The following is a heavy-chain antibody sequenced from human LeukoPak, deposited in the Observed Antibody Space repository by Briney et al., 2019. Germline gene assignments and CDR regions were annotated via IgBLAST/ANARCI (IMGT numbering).Heavy chain of an antibody. J-gene: IGHJ6*02. CDR3: AKDRGVYAETYYYYGMDV. V-gene: IGHV3-30*18. Sequence: GGSLRLSCAASGFTVSSYVMHWVRQAPGKGLEWVAVISYDGRNKYYADSVKGRFTISRDNSKNTLYLQMNSLRAEDTAVYYCAKDRGVYAETYYYYGMDVWGQGTTVTVSS. CDR1: GFTVSSYV. CDR2: ISYDGRNK. D-gene: IGHD5/OR15-5a*01.